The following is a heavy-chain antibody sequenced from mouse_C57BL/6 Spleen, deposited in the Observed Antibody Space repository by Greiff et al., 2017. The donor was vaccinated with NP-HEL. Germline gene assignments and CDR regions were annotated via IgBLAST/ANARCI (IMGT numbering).Heavy chain of an antibody. CDR3: ARNGNYGGWYFDV. CDR2: IDPSDSYT. Sequence: QVHVKQSGADLVKPGASVKLSCKASGYTFTSYWMQWLKQRPGQGLEWIGEIDPSDSYTNYNQKFKGKATLTVDTSSSTAYMQLSSLTSEDSAVYYCARNGNYGGWYFDVWGTGTTVTVSS. CDR1: GYTFTSYW. J-gene: IGHJ1*03. V-gene: IGHV1-50*01. D-gene: IGHD2-1*01.